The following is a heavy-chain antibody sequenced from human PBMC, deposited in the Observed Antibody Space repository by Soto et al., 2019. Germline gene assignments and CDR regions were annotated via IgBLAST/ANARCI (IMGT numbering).Heavy chain of an antibody. CDR2: INPNSGNI. CDR3: AGGRASGSYYLLDS. V-gene: IGHV1-8*02. J-gene: IGHJ4*02. D-gene: IGHD3-10*01. CDR1: GNTFTSYD. Sequence: QVQLVQSGAEVKKPGASVKVSCKASGNTFTSYDINWVRQATGNGLEWMGWINPNSGNIGYAQKVQGRVTMTRDTAMRTAYMEVSRLRSDDTAVYYCAGGRASGSYYLLDSWGQGTLVTVSS.